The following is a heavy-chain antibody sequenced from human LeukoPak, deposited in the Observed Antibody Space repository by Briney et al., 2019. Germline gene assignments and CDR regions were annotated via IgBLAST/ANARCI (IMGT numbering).Heavy chain of an antibody. CDR3: ARDATYCTNGVCYTRFDY. CDR2: IKQDGREK. J-gene: IGHJ4*02. CDR1: GFTFSNYW. Sequence: GGSLRLSCAASGFTFSNYWMSWVRQAPGKGLEWVANIKQDGREKYYVDSVKGRFTISRDDAKNSIYLQMDSLRAEDTAAYYCARDATYCTNGVCYTRFDYWGQGTLVTVSS. D-gene: IGHD2-8*01. V-gene: IGHV3-7*01.